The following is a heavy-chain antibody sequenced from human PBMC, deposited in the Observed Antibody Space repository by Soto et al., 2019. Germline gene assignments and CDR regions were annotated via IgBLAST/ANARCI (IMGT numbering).Heavy chain of an antibody. CDR2: IYKSTTT. D-gene: IGHD2-15*01. V-gene: IGHV4-30-4*01. CDR1: GDSISTVDYF. J-gene: IGHJ5*02. Sequence: QVHLLESGPGLVKPSQTLSLTCSVSGDSISTVDYFWAWIRQPPGQALEYIGYIYKSTTTYYNPSFESRVAIPTDTSKSQFSLAVTSVTAADTAVYFCARGRYCLTGRCFPNWFDAWGQGTLVTVSS. CDR3: ARGRYCLTGRCFPNWFDA.